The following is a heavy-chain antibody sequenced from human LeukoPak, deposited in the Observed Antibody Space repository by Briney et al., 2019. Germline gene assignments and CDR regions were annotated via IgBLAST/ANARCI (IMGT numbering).Heavy chain of an antibody. V-gene: IGHV1-69*05. CDR1: GGTGSSYT. Sequence: SVKVSCKASGGTGSSYTMNWIRQAPGQGLEWMGRINPMSGTTNYAHKNQGRVTITTDDSTTTVYMELSSLRSDDTAVYYCARSDITMIRGVIPNWLDPWGQGTLVIVSS. CDR3: ARSDITMIRGVIPNWLDP. D-gene: IGHD3-10*01. J-gene: IGHJ5*02. CDR2: INPMSGTT.